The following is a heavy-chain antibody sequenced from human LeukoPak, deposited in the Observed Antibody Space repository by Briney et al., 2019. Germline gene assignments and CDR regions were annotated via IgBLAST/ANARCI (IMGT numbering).Heavy chain of an antibody. D-gene: IGHD6-19*01. CDR2: MNPNSGNT. V-gene: IGHV1-8*01. CDR3: ARAAVAEADWFDP. Sequence: ASVKVSCKASGYIFTSYDINWVRQATGQGLEWMGWMNPNSGNTGYAQKFQGRVTMTRNTSISTAYMELSSLRSEDTAVYYCARAAVAEADWFDPWGQGTLVTVSS. J-gene: IGHJ5*02. CDR1: GYIFTSYD.